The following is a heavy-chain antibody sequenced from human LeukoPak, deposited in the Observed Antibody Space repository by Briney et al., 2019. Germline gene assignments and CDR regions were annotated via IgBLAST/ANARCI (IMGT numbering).Heavy chain of an antibody. J-gene: IGHJ4*02. Sequence: GGSLRLSCAASGFIFSTYNMNWVRQSPGKGLEWISSVSSSSSYIYYIDSVKGRFTISRDNAKNSLYLQMNSLRAEDTAVCYCARDKSSGALGYWGQGTLVTVSS. D-gene: IGHD3-22*01. CDR1: GFIFSTYN. CDR2: VSSSSSYI. V-gene: IGHV3-21*01. CDR3: ARDKSSGALGY.